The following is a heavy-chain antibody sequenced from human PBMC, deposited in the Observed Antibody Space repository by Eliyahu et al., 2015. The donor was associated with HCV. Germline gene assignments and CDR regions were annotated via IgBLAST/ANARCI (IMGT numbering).Heavy chain of an antibody. CDR1: GFFVGGNY. CDR2: IFSGGST. Sequence: EVQLVESGGGLIQPGGSLRLSCAASGFFVGGNYMSWVRQAPGKGLEWVSGIFSGGSTYYADSVKGRFTLSRDNSKNTLYLQMNSLRAEDTAVYYCARGPEGVGLRYFQRWGQGARVTVSS. CDR3: ARGPEGVGLRYFQR. D-gene: IGHD1-26*01. J-gene: IGHJ1*01. V-gene: IGHV3-53*01.